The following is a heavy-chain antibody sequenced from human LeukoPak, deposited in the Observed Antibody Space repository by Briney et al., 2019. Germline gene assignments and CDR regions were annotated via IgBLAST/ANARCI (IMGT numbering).Heavy chain of an antibody. CDR3: AKGGYYYYYMDV. V-gene: IGHV3-23*01. Sequence: GGSLRLSCAASGFTFSNYAMSWVRQAPGKGLEWVSSITDSGVSTYYADSVKGRFSISRDNSKNTLYLQMNSLRAEDTAVYYCAKGGYYYYYMDVWGKGTTVTVSS. D-gene: IGHD3-16*01. CDR1: GFTFSNYA. CDR2: ITDSGVST. J-gene: IGHJ6*03.